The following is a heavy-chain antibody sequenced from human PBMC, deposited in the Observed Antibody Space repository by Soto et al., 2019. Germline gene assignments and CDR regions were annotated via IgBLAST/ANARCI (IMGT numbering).Heavy chain of an antibody. Sequence: QVQLEQSGAEVKKPGASVKVSYKASGYIFTGHGLSWVRQAPGQGLEWRGKISTYNGKTKYAQKLQGRVTMTTDTSASIAYMELRSIRADDTAVDYCARDIGQWLVSDWGQGTLVTVSS. CDR3: ARDIGQWLVSD. J-gene: IGHJ1*01. V-gene: IGHV1-18*01. CDR1: GYIFTGHG. D-gene: IGHD6-19*01. CDR2: ISTYNGKT.